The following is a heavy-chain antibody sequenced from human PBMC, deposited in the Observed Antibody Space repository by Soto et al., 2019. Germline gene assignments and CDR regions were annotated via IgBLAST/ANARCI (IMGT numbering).Heavy chain of an antibody. CDR1: GIPVSSNY. V-gene: IGHV3-53*04. J-gene: IGHJ6*02. Sequence: EVQLVESGGGLVQPGGSLRLSCAASGIPVSSNYMTWVRQAPGKGLEWVSVLHSGGDTYYANSVKGRFTISRHDSTNTLFLHMNTPTGEDTAVYYCARDVPYYFASRMDVWGQGTTVTVSS. D-gene: IGHD3-10*01. CDR2: LHSGGDT. CDR3: ARDVPYYFASRMDV.